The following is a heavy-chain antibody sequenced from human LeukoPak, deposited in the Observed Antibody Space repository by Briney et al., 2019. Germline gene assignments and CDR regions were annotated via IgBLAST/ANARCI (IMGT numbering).Heavy chain of an antibody. CDR1: GYSFISYW. J-gene: IGHJ4*02. D-gene: IGHD3-9*01. Sequence: GESLKISCKVSGYSFISYWIAWVRQMPGKGLEWMGIIFPADSDTRYSPSFRGQVSISADKSISTAYLQWSSLKASDTATYYCARLNYDILTGYYKGFDYWGQGTLVSVSS. CDR3: ARLNYDILTGYYKGFDY. V-gene: IGHV5-51*01. CDR2: IFPADSDT.